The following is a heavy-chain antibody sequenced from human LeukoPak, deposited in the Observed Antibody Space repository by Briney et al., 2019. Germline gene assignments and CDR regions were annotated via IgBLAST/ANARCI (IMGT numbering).Heavy chain of an antibody. CDR3: ASQDYSNFDY. J-gene: IGHJ4*02. Sequence: GGSLRLSCAASGFTFSGYWMSWVRQAPGKGLEWVANIKQDGSQKYYVDSVKGRFTISRDNAKSSLYLQMNSLRAEDTAVYYCASQDYSNFDYWGQGTLVTVSS. CDR1: GFTFSGYW. D-gene: IGHD4-11*01. V-gene: IGHV3-7*01. CDR2: IKQDGSQK.